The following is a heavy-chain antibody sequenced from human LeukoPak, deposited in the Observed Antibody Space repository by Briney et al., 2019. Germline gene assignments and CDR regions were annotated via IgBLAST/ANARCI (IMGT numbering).Heavy chain of an antibody. V-gene: IGHV3-30*18. D-gene: IGHD4-23*01. Sequence: GGSLRLSCAASGFTFSSYGMYWVRQAPGKGLEWVAVISYDGSNKYYADSVKGRFTISRDNSKNTLYLQMNSLRAEDTAVYYCANLLRWEPYWGQGTLVTVSS. CDR3: ANLLRWEPY. J-gene: IGHJ4*02. CDR2: ISYDGSNK. CDR1: GFTFSSYG.